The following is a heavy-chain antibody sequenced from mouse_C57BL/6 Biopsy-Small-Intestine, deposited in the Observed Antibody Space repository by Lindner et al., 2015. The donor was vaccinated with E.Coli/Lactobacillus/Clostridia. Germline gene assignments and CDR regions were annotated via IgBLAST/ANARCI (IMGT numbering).Heavy chain of an antibody. D-gene: IGHD1-1*02. V-gene: IGHV10-1*01. J-gene: IGHJ3*01. CDR1: GFSFNTYA. Sequence: VQLQESGGGLVQPKGSLRLSCAASGFSFNTYAMNWVRQAPGKGLEWVARIRSKSNNYATYYADSVKDRFTISRDDSESMLYLQMNNLKTEDTAMYYCVREDYAPFAYWGQGTLVTVSA. CDR3: VREDYAPFAY. CDR2: IRSKSNNYAT.